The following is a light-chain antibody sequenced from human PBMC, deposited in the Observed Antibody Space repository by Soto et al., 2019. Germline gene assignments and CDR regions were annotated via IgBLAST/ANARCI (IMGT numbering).Light chain of an antibody. J-gene: IGLJ1*01. Sequence: QSVLTQPASVSGSPGQSLTISCTGTSSDVGGYNYVSWYQQHPGKAPKLMIYDVSNRPSGVSNRFSGSKSGNTASLTISGLQAEDEADYYCSSYTSSSTPYVFGTGTKV. CDR3: SSYTSSSTPYV. V-gene: IGLV2-14*01. CDR2: DVS. CDR1: SSDVGGYNY.